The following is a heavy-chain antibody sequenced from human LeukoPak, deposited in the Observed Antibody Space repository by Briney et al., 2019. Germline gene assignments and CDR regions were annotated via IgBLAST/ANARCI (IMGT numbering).Heavy chain of an antibody. CDR3: ASRYNWNYVRGEFDY. Sequence: PSQTLSLTCTVSGGSISSGSYYWSWIRQPAGKGLEWIGRIYTSGSTNYNPSLKSRVTISVDTSKNQFSLKLSSVTAADTAVYYCASRYNWNYVRGEFDYWGQGTLVTVSS. CDR2: IYTSGST. V-gene: IGHV4-61*02. D-gene: IGHD1-7*01. J-gene: IGHJ4*02. CDR1: GGSISSGSYY.